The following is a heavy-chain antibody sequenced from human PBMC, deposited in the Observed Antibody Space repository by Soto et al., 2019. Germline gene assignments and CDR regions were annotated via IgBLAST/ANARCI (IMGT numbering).Heavy chain of an antibody. J-gene: IGHJ4*02. CDR2: INAGNGNT. D-gene: IGHD3-22*01. CDR3: ARDPSYYDSSGYQALDY. Sequence: EASVKVSCKASGFSFSDYFMHWVRQAPGQRLEWMGWINAGNGNTKYSQKFQGRVTITRDTSASTAYMELSSLRSEDTAVYYCARDPSYYDSSGYQALDYWGQGTLVTVSS. CDR1: GFSFSDYF. V-gene: IGHV1-3*01.